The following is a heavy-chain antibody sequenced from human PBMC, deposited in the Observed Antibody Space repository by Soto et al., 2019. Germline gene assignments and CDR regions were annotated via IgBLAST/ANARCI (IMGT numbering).Heavy chain of an antibody. Sequence: QVQLVQSGAEVKKPGSSVNVSCKASGGTFSSYTISWVRQAPGQGLEWMGRIIPILGIANYAQKFQGRVTITADKSTSTAYMELSSLRSEDTAVYYCARVSGSYYFDYWGQGTLVTVSS. D-gene: IGHD1-1*01. CDR3: ARVSGSYYFDY. J-gene: IGHJ4*02. CDR1: GGTFSSYT. CDR2: IIPILGIA. V-gene: IGHV1-69*02.